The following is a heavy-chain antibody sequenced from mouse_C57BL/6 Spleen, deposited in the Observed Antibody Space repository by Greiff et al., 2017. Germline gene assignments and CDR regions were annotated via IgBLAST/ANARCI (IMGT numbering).Heavy chain of an antibody. V-gene: IGHV1-55*01. CDR3: ARTPYYGSSYSAWFAY. CDR2: IYPGSGST. CDR1: GYTFPSYW. J-gene: IGHJ3*01. D-gene: IGHD1-1*01. Sequence: QVQLQQPGAELVKPGASVKMSCKASGYTFPSYWITWVKQRPGQGLEWIGDIYPGSGSTNYNEKFKSKATLTVDTSSSTAYMQLSSLTSEDSAVYYCARTPYYGSSYSAWFAYWGQGTLVTISA.